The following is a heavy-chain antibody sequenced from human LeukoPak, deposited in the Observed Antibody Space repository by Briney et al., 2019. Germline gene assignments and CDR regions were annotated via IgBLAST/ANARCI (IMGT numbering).Heavy chain of an antibody. V-gene: IGHV3-48*03. CDR3: ARASQGYGMDV. CDR2: ISSSGSTI. J-gene: IGHJ6*02. Sequence: GGSLRLSCAASGFTFSSYEMNWVRQAPGKGLEWVSYISSSGSTIYYVDSVKGRFTISRDNAKNSLYLQMNSLRAEDTAVYYCARASQGYGMDVWGQGTTVTVSS. CDR1: GFTFSSYE.